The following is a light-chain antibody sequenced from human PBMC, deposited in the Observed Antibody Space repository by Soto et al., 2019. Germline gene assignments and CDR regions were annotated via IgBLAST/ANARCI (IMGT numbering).Light chain of an antibody. J-gene: IGKJ2*01. CDR1: QSINSIY. CDR3: QQYGDSRFV. Sequence: EIVLTQSPGTLSLSPGERATLSCRASQSINSIYLAWYQQKPGQAPRLLMYGTFNRATGIPDRFSGSGSGTDFTLTISRLEPEDFAVYYCQQYGDSRFVFGQGTQLEIK. V-gene: IGKV3-20*01. CDR2: GTF.